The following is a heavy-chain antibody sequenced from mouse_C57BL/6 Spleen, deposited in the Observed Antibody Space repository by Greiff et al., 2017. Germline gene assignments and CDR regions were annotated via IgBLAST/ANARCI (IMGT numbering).Heavy chain of an antibody. CDR2: IYPGDGDT. CDR1: GYAFSSSW. CDR3: ARGDYGSSYFAY. J-gene: IGHJ3*01. Sequence: VQLQQSGPELVKPGASVKISCKASGYAFSSSWMNWVKQRPGQGLEWIGRIYPGDGDTNYNGKFKGKATLTADKSSSTAYMQLSSLTSEDSAVYFCARGDYGSSYFAYWGQGTLVTVSA. V-gene: IGHV1-82*01. D-gene: IGHD1-1*01.